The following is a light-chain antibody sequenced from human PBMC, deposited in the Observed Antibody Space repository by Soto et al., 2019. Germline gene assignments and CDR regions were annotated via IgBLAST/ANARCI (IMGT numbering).Light chain of an antibody. Sequence: EIVLTQSPVTLALSPLEGATLSCRASQSVGSSQLAWHQQKPGQAPRLLIYGASSRATGIPDRFSGSGSGTDFTLTISRLEPEDFAVYYCQQYASSPRTFGQGTKVDIK. CDR3: QQYASSPRT. V-gene: IGKV3-20*01. J-gene: IGKJ1*01. CDR1: QSVGSSQ. CDR2: GAS.